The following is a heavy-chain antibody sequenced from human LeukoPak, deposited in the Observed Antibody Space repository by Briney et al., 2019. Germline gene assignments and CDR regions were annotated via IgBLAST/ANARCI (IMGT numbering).Heavy chain of an antibody. V-gene: IGHV3-21*01. D-gene: IGHD3-10*01. CDR1: GFTFSTYS. J-gene: IGHJ4*02. CDR3: ARDHGRGSTDYFDY. CDR2: FSSDGSYI. Sequence: PGGSLRLSCAASGFTFSTYSVNWVRQAPGKGLEWVSSFSSDGSYIYYADSVKGRFSISRDTAKNSLYLQMNSLGVDDTAVYYCARDHGRGSTDYFDYWGQGTLVTVSS.